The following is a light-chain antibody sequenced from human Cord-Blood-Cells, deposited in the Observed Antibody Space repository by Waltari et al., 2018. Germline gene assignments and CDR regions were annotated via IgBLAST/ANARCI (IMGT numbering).Light chain of an antibody. CDR2: DAS. J-gene: IGKJ4*01. CDR1: QSVSSY. Sequence: EIVLTQSPATLSLCPGESATLACRASQSVSSYLAWYQQKPGQAPRLLIYDASNRATGIPARFSGSGSGTYFTLTISSLEPEDFAVYYCQQRSNWPLTFGGGTKVEIK. CDR3: QQRSNWPLT. V-gene: IGKV3-11*01.